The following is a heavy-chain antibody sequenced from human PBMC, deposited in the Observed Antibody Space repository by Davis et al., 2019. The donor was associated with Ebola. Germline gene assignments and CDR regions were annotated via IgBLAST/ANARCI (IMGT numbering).Heavy chain of an antibody. CDR1: GGTFSSYA. CDR3: AAGAMVRGANRYGMDV. D-gene: IGHD3-10*01. J-gene: IGHJ6*04. V-gene: IGHV1-69*13. CDR2: IIPIFGTA. Sequence: SVKVSCKASGGTFSSYAISWVRQAPGQGLEWMGGIIPIFGTANYAQKFQGRVTITADESTSTAYMELSTLRSDDTAVYYCAAGAMVRGANRYGMDVWGKGTTVTVSS.